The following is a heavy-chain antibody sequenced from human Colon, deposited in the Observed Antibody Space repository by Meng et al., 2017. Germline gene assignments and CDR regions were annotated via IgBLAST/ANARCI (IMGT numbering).Heavy chain of an antibody. D-gene: IGHD4-11*01. Sequence: SVKVSCKASGGTFSNNVTHWVRQAPGQGLEWMGRFIPILNRADTAQKFHGRLTFSVDTSTNTAYMELRSLTSEDTAFYYCASTTLTTGGLDNWGQETLVTVSS. J-gene: IGHJ4*02. CDR2: FIPILNRA. CDR3: ASTTLTTGGLDN. V-gene: IGHV1-69*04. CDR1: GGTFSNNV.